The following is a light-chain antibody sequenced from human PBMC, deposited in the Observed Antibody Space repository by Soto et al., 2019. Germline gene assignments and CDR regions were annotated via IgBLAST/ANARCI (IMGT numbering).Light chain of an antibody. Sequence: QSVLTQVASVFGSPGQSITISCTGTSGDVGGHNYVSWYQQYPGKAPKLMIYNVNYRPSGVSNRFSGSKSGNTASLTISGLQADDEANYYCSSYTHINTVVFGGGTKVTVL. CDR2: NVN. CDR1: SGDVGGHNY. CDR3: SSYTHINTVV. J-gene: IGLJ2*01. V-gene: IGLV2-14*03.